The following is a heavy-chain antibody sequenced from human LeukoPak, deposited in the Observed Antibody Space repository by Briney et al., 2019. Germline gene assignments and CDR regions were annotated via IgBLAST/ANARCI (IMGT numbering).Heavy chain of an antibody. CDR2: INPNSGGT. CDR3: ARSQTEYSSGWYTDY. CDR1: GYTFTGYY. Sequence: ASVKVSCKASGYTFTGYYMHWVRQAPGQGLEWTGWINPNSGGTNYAQKFQGRVTMTRDTSISTAYMDLSRLRSDDTAVYYCARSQTEYSSGWYTDYWGQGTLVTVSS. J-gene: IGHJ4*02. V-gene: IGHV1-2*02. D-gene: IGHD6-19*01.